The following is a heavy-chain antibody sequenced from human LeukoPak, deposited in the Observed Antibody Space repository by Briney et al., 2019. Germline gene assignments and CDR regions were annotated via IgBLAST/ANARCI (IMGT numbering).Heavy chain of an antibody. V-gene: IGHV4-34*01. CDR2: INHSGST. J-gene: IGHJ5*02. CDR1: GGSFSGYY. CDR3: VRHFHGSGYVVDL. D-gene: IGHD6-13*01. Sequence: PSETLSLTCAVYGGSFSGYYWSWIRQPPGKGLEWIGEINHSGSTNYNPSLKSRVTISVDTTKNQFSLKLTSVIAADTAVYFCVRHFHGSGYVVDLWGQGTLVTVSS.